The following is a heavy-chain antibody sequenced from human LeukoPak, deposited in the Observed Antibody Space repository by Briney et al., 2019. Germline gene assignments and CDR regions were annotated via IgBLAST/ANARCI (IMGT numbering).Heavy chain of an antibody. CDR3: ARDLRGEWEPTPFDY. V-gene: IGHV3-21*01. D-gene: IGHD1-26*01. CDR1: GFTFSSYS. CDR2: ISSSSSYI. Sequence: GGSLRLSCAASGFTFSSYSMNWVRQAPGKGLEWVSSISSSSSYIYYADSVKGRFTISRDNAKNSLYLQMNSLRAEDTAVYYCARDLRGEWEPTPFDYWGQGTLVTVSS. J-gene: IGHJ4*02.